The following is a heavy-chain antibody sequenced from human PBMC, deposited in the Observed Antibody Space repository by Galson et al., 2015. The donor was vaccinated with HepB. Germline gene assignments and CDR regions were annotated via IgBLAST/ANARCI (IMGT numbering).Heavy chain of an antibody. J-gene: IGHJ6*02. CDR3: ARARSSSGWYVGGVKDYYYYGMDV. CDR2: TYYRSKWYN. CDR1: GDSVSSTSAA. Sequence: CAISGDSVSSTSAAWNWIRQSPSRGLEWLGRTYYRSKWYNDYAVSVKSRITINPDTSKNQFSLQLNSVTPEDTAVYYCARARSSSGWYVGGVKDYYYYGMDVWGQGTTVTVSS. D-gene: IGHD6-19*01. V-gene: IGHV6-1*01.